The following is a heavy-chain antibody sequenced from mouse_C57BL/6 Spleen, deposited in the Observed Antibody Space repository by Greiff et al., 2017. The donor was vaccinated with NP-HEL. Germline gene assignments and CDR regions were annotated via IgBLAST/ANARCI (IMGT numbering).Heavy chain of an antibody. J-gene: IGHJ1*03. CDR3: ARYYDYPYWYFDV. D-gene: IGHD2-4*01. V-gene: IGHV1-4*01. CDR2: INPSSGYT. Sequence: QVQLQQSGAELARPGASVKMSCKASGYTFTSYTMHWVKQRPGQGLEWIGYINPSSGYTKYKQKFKDKATLTADKSSSTAYMQLSSLTSEDSAVYYCARYYDYPYWYFDVWGTGTTVTVSS. CDR1: GYTFTSYT.